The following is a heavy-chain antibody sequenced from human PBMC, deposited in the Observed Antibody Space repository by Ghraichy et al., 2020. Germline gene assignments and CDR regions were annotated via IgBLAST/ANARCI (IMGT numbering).Heavy chain of an antibody. J-gene: IGHJ4*02. CDR2: IYYSGRT. D-gene: IGHD2-15*01. CDR1: GGSISSGDYY. V-gene: IGHV4-30-4*01. CDR3: ARAPGYCSGGSCFRPFDD. Sequence: SETLSLTCTVSGGSISSGDYYWSWIRQPPGKGLEWIGYIYYSGRTYYNPSLQSRVTISVDTSKNQFSPKLSSVTAADTAVYYCARAPGYCSGGSCFRPFDDWGQGTLVTVSS.